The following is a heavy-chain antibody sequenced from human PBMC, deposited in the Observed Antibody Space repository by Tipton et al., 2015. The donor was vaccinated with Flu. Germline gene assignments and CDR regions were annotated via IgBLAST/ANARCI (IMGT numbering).Heavy chain of an antibody. D-gene: IGHD6-19*01. CDR2: IYYSGST. CDR3: ASQAAGRAPETR. V-gene: IGHV4-59*01. Sequence: GLVKPSETLSLTCTVSGGSISSYYWSWIRQPPGKGLEWIGYIYYSGSTNYNPSLKSRVTISVDTSKNQFSLKLSSVTAADTAVYYCASQAAGRAPETRWGQGTLVTVSS. CDR1: GGSISSYY. J-gene: IGHJ4*02.